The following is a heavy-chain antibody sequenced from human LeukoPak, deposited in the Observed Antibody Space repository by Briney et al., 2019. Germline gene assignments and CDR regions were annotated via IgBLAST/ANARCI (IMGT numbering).Heavy chain of an antibody. Sequence: LRASVKVSCKASGYTFTSYGISWVRQAPGQGLEWMGWISAYNGNTNYAQKLQGRVTMTTDTSTSTAYMELRSLRSDDTAVYYCARDFDYYGSGSYYREITFDYWGQGTLVTVSS. D-gene: IGHD3-10*01. J-gene: IGHJ4*02. V-gene: IGHV1-18*01. CDR2: ISAYNGNT. CDR1: GYTFTSYG. CDR3: ARDFDYYGSGSYYREITFDY.